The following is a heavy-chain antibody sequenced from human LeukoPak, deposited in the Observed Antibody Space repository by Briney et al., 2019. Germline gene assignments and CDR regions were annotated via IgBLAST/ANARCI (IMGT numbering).Heavy chain of an antibody. D-gene: IGHD1-26*01. CDR1: GFTFSSYA. Sequence: GGSLRLSCAASGFTFSSYAMSWVRQAPGKGLEWVSAISGSGGSTYCADSVKGRFTISRDNSKNTLYLQMNSLRAEDTAVYYCAPLSTGIVGATTSFDYWGQGTLVTVSS. CDR3: APLSTGIVGATTSFDY. V-gene: IGHV3-23*01. CDR2: ISGSGGST. J-gene: IGHJ4*02.